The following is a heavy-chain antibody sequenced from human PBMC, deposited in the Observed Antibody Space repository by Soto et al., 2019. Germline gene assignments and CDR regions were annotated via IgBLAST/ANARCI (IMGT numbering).Heavy chain of an antibody. CDR3: ARCMAAGMPVDY. J-gene: IGHJ4*02. V-gene: IGHV1-18*01. D-gene: IGHD6-13*01. CDR2: ISAYNGNT. CDR1: GYSITSYG. Sequence: ASVKLACKASGYSITSYGISWGRQDTGQGLEWMGWISAYNGNTNYAQKLQGRVTMTTDTSTSTAYMELRSLRSDDTAVYYCARCMAAGMPVDYWGQGTLVTVSS.